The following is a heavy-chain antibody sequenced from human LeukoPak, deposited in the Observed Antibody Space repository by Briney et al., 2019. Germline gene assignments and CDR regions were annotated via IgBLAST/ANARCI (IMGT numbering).Heavy chain of an antibody. CDR1: GYTFTDYY. J-gene: IGHJ4*02. V-gene: IGHV1-2*02. CDR2: INPNSGGT. D-gene: IGHD2-2*01. Sequence: ASVKVSCKASGYTFTDYYIHWVRQAPGQGLEWMAWINPNSGGTYYAQNFHDRITLTRDTSISTAYMELSRQRSDDTAIYYCARANALYCSSTSCLFDYWGQGTLVTVSS. CDR3: ARANALYCSSTSCLFDY.